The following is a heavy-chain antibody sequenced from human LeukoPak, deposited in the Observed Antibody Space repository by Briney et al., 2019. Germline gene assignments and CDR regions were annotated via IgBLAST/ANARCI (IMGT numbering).Heavy chain of an antibody. CDR2: ISAYNGNT. CDR3: ASGLPHPFYYYGMDV. V-gene: IGHV1-18*01. D-gene: IGHD4-11*01. Sequence: ASVKVSCKASGYTFTSYGISWVRQAPGQGLGWMGWISAYNGNTNYAQNLQGRVAMTTDTSTSTAYMELRNLTSDDTAVYYCASGLPHPFYYYGMDVWGQGTTVTVSS. CDR1: GYTFTSYG. J-gene: IGHJ6*02.